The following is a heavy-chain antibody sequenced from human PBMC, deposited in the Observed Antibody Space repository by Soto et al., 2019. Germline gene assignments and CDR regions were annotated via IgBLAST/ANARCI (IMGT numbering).Heavy chain of an antibody. J-gene: IGHJ4*02. CDR2: IYYSGST. CDR1: GFSISSYY. V-gene: IGHV4-59*13. CDR3: ARTRDGYNPYHFDY. Sequence: PSDTLSHTCTFSGFSISSYYLNWIRQPPGKGLEWIGYIYYSGSTNYSPSLKSRVTISVDTSKNQFSLKLSSVTAADTAVYYCARTRDGYNPYHFDYWGQGTLVTVSS. D-gene: IGHD5-12*01.